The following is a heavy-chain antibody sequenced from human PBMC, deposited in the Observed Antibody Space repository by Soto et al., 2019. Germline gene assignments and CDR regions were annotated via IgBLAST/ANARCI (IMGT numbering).Heavy chain of an antibody. D-gene: IGHD5-12*01. V-gene: IGHV1-3*01. CDR1: GYTFTSYA. J-gene: IGHJ4*02. CDR2: INAGNGNT. CDR3: ARDLNWLLQKHSRYSGYDESFDY. Sequence: GASVKVSCKASGYTFTSYAMHWVRQAPGQRLEWMGWINAGNGNTKYSQKFQGRVTITRDTSASTAYMELSSLRSEDTAVYYCARDLNWLLQKHSRYSGYDESFDYWGQGTLVTVSS.